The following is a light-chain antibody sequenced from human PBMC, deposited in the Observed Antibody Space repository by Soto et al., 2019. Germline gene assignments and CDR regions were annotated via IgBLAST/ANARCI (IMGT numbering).Light chain of an antibody. V-gene: IGKV3-15*01. J-gene: IGKJ1*01. Sequence: EIVMTQSPATLSVSPGERGTLSCRASRSVSSNLAWYHQKPGQAPRLLIYGASTRVTGIPARFSGSGSGTEFTLTISSLQSEDFALYYCQQYNNWPPGTFGQGTKVEIK. CDR2: GAS. CDR1: RSVSSN. CDR3: QQYNNWPPGT.